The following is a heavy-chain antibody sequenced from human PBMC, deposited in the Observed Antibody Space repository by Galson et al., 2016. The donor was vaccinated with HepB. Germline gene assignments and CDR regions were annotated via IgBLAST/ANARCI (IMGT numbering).Heavy chain of an antibody. CDR1: GGPFSTYA. CDR3: ATSYGDYLALDY. Sequence: SVKVSCKASGGPFSTYAFSWVRQAPGQGLEWMGGITPVFGSTNYAQKFQDRVTFSADESQSTTYMDLSSLRSEDTAVYYCATSYGDYLALDYWGQGTLVTVSA. V-gene: IGHV1-69*13. CDR2: ITPVFGST. D-gene: IGHD4-17*01. J-gene: IGHJ4*02.